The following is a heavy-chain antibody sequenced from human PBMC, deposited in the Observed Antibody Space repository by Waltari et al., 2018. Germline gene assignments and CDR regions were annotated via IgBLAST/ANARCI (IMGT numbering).Heavy chain of an antibody. J-gene: IGHJ5*02. V-gene: IGHV1-69*01. CDR2: IIPIFGTA. Sequence: QVQLVQSGAEVKKPGSSVKVSCKASGGTFSSYAISWVRQAHGQGLEWMGGIIPIFGTANYAQKFQGRVTITADESTSTAYMELSSLRSEDTAVYYCARDVGLAARPINWFDPWGQGTLVTVSS. D-gene: IGHD6-6*01. CDR1: GGTFSSYA. CDR3: ARDVGLAARPINWFDP.